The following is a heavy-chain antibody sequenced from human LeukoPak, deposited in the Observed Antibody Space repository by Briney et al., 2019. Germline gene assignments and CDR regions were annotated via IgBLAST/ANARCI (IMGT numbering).Heavy chain of an antibody. CDR2: ISYDGSNK. V-gene: IGHV3-30*18. D-gene: IGHD2-2*01. CDR3: AKDGGYCSSTWGLCDYGMDV. CDR1: GLTFSNYA. J-gene: IGHJ6*02. Sequence: QPGRSLRLSCAASGLTFSNYAMHWVRQAPGKGLEWVAVISYDGSNKYNADSVKGRFTISRDNSKNTLYLQMNSLRAEDTAVYYCAKDGGYCSSTWGLCDYGMDVWGQGTTVTVSS.